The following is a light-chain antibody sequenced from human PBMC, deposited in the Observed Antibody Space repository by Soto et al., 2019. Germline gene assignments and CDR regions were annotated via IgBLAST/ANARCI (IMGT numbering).Light chain of an antibody. V-gene: IGKV1-39*01. CDR3: QQSYSSPPT. J-gene: IGKJ1*01. CDR2: AAS. Sequence: DIQMTQSPSCLSASVEDRVIITCRASQSISNHLNWYQQKPGKAPKLLIFAASSLQSGVPSRFSGSRSGPDFTLTISSLHPEEFATYYCQQSYSSPPTFGQGTKGDIK. CDR1: QSISNH.